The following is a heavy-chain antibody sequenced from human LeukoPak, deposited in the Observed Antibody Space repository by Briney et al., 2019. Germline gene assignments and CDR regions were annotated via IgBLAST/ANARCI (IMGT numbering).Heavy chain of an antibody. V-gene: IGHV3-30*02. J-gene: IGHJ4*02. Sequence: GGSLRLSCAASGFTFSSYGMHWVRQAPGKGLEWVAFIRYDGSNKYYADSVKGRFTISRDNSKNTLYLQMNSLRAEDTAVYYCAKERYSYGYYFDYWGQGTLVTVSS. CDR1: GFTFSSYG. CDR3: AKERYSYGYYFDY. D-gene: IGHD5-18*01. CDR2: IRYDGSNK.